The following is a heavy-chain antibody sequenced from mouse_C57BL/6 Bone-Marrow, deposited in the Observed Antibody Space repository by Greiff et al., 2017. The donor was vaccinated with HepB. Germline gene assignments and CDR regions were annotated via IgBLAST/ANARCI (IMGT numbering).Heavy chain of an antibody. CDR1: GFTFSSYA. CDR2: ISDGGSYT. J-gene: IGHJ4*01. V-gene: IGHV5-4*01. Sequence: EVMLVESGGGLVKPGGSLKLSCAASGFTFSSYAMSWVRQTPEKRLAWVATISDGGSYTYYPDNVKGRFTISRDNAKNNLYLQMSHLKSEDTAMYYCARDGPGAMDYWGQGTSVTVSS. CDR3: ARDGPGAMDY.